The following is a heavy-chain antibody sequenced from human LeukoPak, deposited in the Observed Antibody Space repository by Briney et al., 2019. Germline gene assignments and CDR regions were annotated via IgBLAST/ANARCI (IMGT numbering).Heavy chain of an antibody. CDR2: MNPNSGNT. J-gene: IGHJ4*02. V-gene: IGHV1-8*01. Sequence: ASVKVSCKASGYTFTSYDINWVRQATGQGLEWMGWMNPNSGNTGYAQKFQGRVTMTRNTSISTAYMELSSLRADDTAVYYCAKARYDGEVMIAATDYWGQGTLVTVSS. CDR1: GYTFTSYD. CDR3: AKARYDGEVMIAATDY. D-gene: IGHD2-15*01.